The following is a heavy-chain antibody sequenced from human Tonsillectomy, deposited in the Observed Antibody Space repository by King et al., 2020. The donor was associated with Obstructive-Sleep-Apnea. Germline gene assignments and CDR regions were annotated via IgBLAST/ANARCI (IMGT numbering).Heavy chain of an antibody. CDR1: GFTFSNYA. CDR3: ASDGGRYGSGSYPLTD. CDR2: ISYAGSNE. V-gene: IGHV3-30*04. Sequence: QLVQSGGGVVQPGRSLRLSCAASGFTFSNYAMHWVRQAPGKGLEWVAVISYAGSNEYYADSVKGRFTISRDNSKNTLFLQMNSLRAEDTAVYYCASDGGRYGSGSYPLTDWGQGTLVTVSS. J-gene: IGHJ4*02. D-gene: IGHD3-10*01.